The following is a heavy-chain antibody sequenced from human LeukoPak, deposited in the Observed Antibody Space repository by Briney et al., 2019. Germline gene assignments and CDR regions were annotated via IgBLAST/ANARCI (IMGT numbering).Heavy chain of an antibody. J-gene: IGHJ4*02. CDR3: ASGMVRIQLWYDY. Sequence: VASVKVSCKASGGTFSSYAISWMRQAPGQGLEWMGGIIPIFGTANYAQKFQGRVTITTDESTSTAYMELSSLRSEDTAVYYCASGMVRIQLWYDYWGQGTLVTVSS. CDR2: IIPIFGTA. V-gene: IGHV1-69*05. D-gene: IGHD5-18*01. CDR1: GGTFSSYA.